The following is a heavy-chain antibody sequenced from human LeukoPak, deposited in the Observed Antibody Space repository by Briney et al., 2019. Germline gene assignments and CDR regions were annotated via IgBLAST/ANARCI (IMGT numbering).Heavy chain of an antibody. V-gene: IGHV3-21*01. CDR2: ISSSSSSYI. CDR3: ARDGPGIVGATAPQYFQH. D-gene: IGHD1-26*01. J-gene: IGHJ1*01. Sequence: TGGSLRLSCAASGFTFSSYSMNWVRQAPGKGLEWVSSISSSSSSYIYYADSVKGRFTISRDNAKNSLYLQMNSLRAEDTAVYYCARDGPGIVGATAPQYFQHWGQGTLVTVSS. CDR1: GFTFSSYS.